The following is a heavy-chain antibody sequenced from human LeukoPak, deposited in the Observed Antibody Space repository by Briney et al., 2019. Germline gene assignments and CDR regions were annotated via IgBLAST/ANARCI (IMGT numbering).Heavy chain of an antibody. CDR1: GITVSNAW. CDR3: ATGVAYLDG. Sequence: GESLRLSCGASGITVSNAWMTWVRHAPGKGLEWVGRIKSKTDGGTIDYAAPVKGRFTISRDDSKNTGYLQMHSLKTEDTAVYYCATGVAYLDGWGQGTTVTVSS. V-gene: IGHV3-15*01. D-gene: IGHD2-8*01. J-gene: IGHJ6*02. CDR2: IKSKTDGGTI.